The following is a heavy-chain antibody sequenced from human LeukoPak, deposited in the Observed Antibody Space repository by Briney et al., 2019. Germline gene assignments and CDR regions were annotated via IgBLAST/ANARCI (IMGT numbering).Heavy chain of an antibody. CDR3: ARWNPEGYCGGDCFLDAFDI. D-gene: IGHD2-21*02. CDR1: GGTFSSYA. Sequence: GSSVKVSCKASGGTFSSYAISWVRQAPGQGLGWMERIIPILGIANYAQKFQGRVTITADKSTSTAYMELSSLRSEDTAVYYCARWNPEGYCGGDCFLDAFDIWGQGTMVTVSS. CDR2: IIPILGIA. J-gene: IGHJ3*02. V-gene: IGHV1-69*04.